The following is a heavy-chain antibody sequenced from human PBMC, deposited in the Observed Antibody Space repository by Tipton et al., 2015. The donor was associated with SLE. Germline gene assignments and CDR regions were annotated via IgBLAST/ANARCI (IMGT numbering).Heavy chain of an antibody. D-gene: IGHD5-24*01. J-gene: IGHJ3*02. V-gene: IGHV4-59*11. CDR1: GGSISSHY. CDR3: AREKPDGAFDI. CDR2: IYYSGST. Sequence: TLSLTCTVSGGSISSHYWSWIRQPPGKGLEWIGYIYYSGSTNYNPSLKSRVTISVDTSKNQFSLKLSSVTAADTAVYYCAREKPDGAFDIWGQGTMVTVSS.